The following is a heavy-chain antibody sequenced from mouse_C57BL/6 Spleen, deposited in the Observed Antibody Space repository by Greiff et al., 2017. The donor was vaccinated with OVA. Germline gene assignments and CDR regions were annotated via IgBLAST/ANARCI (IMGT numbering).Heavy chain of an antibody. J-gene: IGHJ3*01. CDR3: ARSYDGYYVAWFAY. CDR2: IYPGSGST. D-gene: IGHD2-3*01. CDR1: GYTFTSYW. Sequence: VQLQQPGAELVKPGASVKMSCKAYGYTFTSYWITWVKQRPGQGLEWIGDIYPGSGSTNYNEKFKSKATLTVDTSSSTAYMQLSSLTSEDSAVYYCARSYDGYYVAWFAYWGQGTLVTVSA. V-gene: IGHV1-55*01.